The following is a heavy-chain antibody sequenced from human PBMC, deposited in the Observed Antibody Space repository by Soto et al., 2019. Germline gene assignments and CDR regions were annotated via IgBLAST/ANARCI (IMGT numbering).Heavy chain of an antibody. V-gene: IGHV1-3*01. Sequence: AASVKVSCKASGYTFTSYAMHWVRQAPGQRLEWMGWINAGNGNTKYSQKFQGRVTITRDTSASTAYMELSSLRSEDTAVYYCARAGSSSWSYYYYGMDVWGHGTTVTVSS. CDR3: ARAGSSSWSYYYYGMDV. CDR2: INAGNGNT. D-gene: IGHD6-13*01. J-gene: IGHJ6*02. CDR1: GYTFTSYA.